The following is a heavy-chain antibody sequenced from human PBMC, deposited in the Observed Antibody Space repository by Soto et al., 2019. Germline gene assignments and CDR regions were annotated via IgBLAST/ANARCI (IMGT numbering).Heavy chain of an antibody. CDR2: ISGSGGST. CDR3: AKDLILLYSSSDFDY. CDR1: GFTFSSYA. J-gene: IGHJ4*02. Sequence: EVQLLESGGGLVQPGGSLRLSCAASGFTFSSYAMSWVRQAPGKGLEWVSAISGSGGSTYYADSVKGRFTISRDNSKNTLYLQMNRLRADDTAVYYCAKDLILLYSSSDFDYWGQGTLVTVSS. D-gene: IGHD6-6*01. V-gene: IGHV3-23*01.